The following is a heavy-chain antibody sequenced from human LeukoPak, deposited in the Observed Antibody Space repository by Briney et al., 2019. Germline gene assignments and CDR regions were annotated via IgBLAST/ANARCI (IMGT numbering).Heavy chain of an antibody. CDR1: GGSISSSSYY. CDR2: IYYSGST. V-gene: IGHV4-39*07. Sequence: SGNLCLTCTVSGGSISSSSYYWGWIRPPPRKGLEWIGSIYYSGSTYYNPSLKSRVTISVDTSKNQFSLKLSSVTAADTAVYYCARGYYYYYMDVWGKGTTVTVSS. CDR3: ARGYYYYYMDV. J-gene: IGHJ6*03.